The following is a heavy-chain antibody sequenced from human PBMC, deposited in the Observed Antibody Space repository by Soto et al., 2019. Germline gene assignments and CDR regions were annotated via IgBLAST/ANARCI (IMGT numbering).Heavy chain of an antibody. J-gene: IGHJ5*02. CDR1: GGSSSSDEYY. Sequence: TRALTCTVSGGSSSSDEYYWSWIRQPPGKGREWIGYIYYRGSTYYNPSLKSRVTISVDTSKNQFSLKLSSVTAADTAVYYCARDVLEGNYVVSWFDTWGQGTLVTVSS. D-gene: IGHD4-4*01. V-gene: IGHV4-30-4*01. CDR2: IYYRGST. CDR3: ARDVLEGNYVVSWFDT.